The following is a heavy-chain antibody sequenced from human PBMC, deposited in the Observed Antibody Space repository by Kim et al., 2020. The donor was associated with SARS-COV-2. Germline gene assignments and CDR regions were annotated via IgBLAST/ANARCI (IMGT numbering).Heavy chain of an antibody. J-gene: IGHJ5*02. Sequence: GGSLRLSCAASGFTFGDYAMHWVRQAPGKGLEWVSGISWNSGSIGYADSVKGRFTISRDNAKNSLYLQMNSLRAEDTALYYCAKDTRSSGWYGGNWFDPWGQGTLVTVSS. V-gene: IGHV3-9*01. CDR3: AKDTRSSGWYGGNWFDP. D-gene: IGHD6-19*01. CDR1: GFTFGDYA. CDR2: ISWNSGSI.